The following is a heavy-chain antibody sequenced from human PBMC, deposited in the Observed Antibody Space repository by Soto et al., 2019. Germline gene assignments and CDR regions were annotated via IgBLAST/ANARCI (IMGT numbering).Heavy chain of an antibody. CDR1: GYTFTSYG. V-gene: IGHV1-18*01. D-gene: IGHD6-19*01. CDR2: ISAYNGNT. J-gene: IGHJ5*02. CDR3: ARGPGYSSGWYTGNWFDP. Sequence: ASVKVSCKASGYTFTSYGISWVRQAPGQGLEWMGWISAYNGNTNYAQKLQGRVTMTTDTSTSTAYMELRSLRSDDTAVYYFARGPGYSSGWYTGNWFDPWGQGTLVTVSS.